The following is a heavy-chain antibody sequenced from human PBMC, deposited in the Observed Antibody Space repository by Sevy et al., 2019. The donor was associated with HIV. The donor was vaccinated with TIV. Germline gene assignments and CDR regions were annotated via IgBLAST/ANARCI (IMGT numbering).Heavy chain of an antibody. D-gene: IGHD2-15*01. CDR3: AKARGSGGYCSGGSCQFDY. J-gene: IGHJ4*02. CDR1: GFTFSSYA. CDR2: ISGSGGST. Sequence: GGSLRLSCAASGFTFSSYAMSWVRQAPGKGLEWVSAISGSGGSTYYADSVKGRFTISRDNSKNTLYLQMNGLRAEGTAVYYCAKARGSGGYCSGGSCQFDYWGQGSLVTVSS. V-gene: IGHV3-23*01.